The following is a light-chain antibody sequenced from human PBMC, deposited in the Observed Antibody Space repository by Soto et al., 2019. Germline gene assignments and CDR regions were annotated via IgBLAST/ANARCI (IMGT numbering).Light chain of an antibody. CDR1: LSLVYSDGYAY. V-gene: IGKV2-30*01. CDR3: RQGTHWPPT. Sequence: DVVMTQSPLSLPVTLGQPASISCRSSLSLVYSDGYAYLNWFHQRPGQSPRRLIYTVSKRDSGGPDRFSGSGSGTDFTLRISRVEAEDVVVYYCRQGTHWPPTFGQGTKVEIK. J-gene: IGKJ1*01. CDR2: TVS.